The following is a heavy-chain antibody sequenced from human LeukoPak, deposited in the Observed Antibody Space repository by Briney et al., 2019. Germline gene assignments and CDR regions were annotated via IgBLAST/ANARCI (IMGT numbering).Heavy chain of an antibody. CDR3: ARDRSIAARLDY. CDR1: GFTFSSYS. V-gene: IGHV3-48*01. Sequence: AGGSLRLSCAASGFTFSSYSMNWVRQAPGKGPEWVSYISSSSTIYYADSVKGRFTISRDNAKNSLYLQMNSLRAEDTAVYYCARDRSIAARLDYWGQGTLVTVSS. CDR2: ISSSSTI. D-gene: IGHD6-13*01. J-gene: IGHJ4*02.